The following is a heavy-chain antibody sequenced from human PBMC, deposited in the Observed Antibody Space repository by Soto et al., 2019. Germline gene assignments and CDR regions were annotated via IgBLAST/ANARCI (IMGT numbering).Heavy chain of an antibody. D-gene: IGHD6-19*01. Sequence: SETLFRPCTVSGGSITSSSYYCGWIRQPPGKGLEWIGSTYYSGSTYYNPSLKSRVTISVDTSKNQFSLKLSSVTAADTAVYYCARQGIAVAGTLYGMDVWGQGTTVT. CDR1: GGSITSSSYY. V-gene: IGHV4-39*01. CDR2: TYYSGST. CDR3: ARQGIAVAGTLYGMDV. J-gene: IGHJ6*02.